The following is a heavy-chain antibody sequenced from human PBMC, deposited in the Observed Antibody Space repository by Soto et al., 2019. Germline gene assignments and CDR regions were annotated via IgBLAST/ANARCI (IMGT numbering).Heavy chain of an antibody. CDR2: IVVGSGNT. J-gene: IGHJ5*02. D-gene: IGHD1-1*01. V-gene: IGHV1-58*02. Sequence: SVKVSCKASGFTFSSSGIHWVRQARGQRLEWIGWIVVGSGNTNYAQKFQERVTITRDVSTNTAYMELTSLRSEDTAVYYCADESAPTDPYNWFEPSGNCTLGTSPQ. CDR3: ADESAPTDPYNWFEP. CDR1: GFTFSSSG.